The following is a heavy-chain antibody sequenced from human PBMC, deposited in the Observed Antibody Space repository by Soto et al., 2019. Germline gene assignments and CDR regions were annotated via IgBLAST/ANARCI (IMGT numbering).Heavy chain of an antibody. D-gene: IGHD2-21*02. V-gene: IGHV3-30-3*01. CDR1: GFTFSTYA. CDR3: ARAFPVVGTTSIDY. Sequence: QVQLVESGGGVVQPGRSLRLSCAASGFTFSTYAMHWVRQAPGKGLELVAVISYDGSNKYYADSVKGRFTISRDNSKNTLYLQMNSLTTEDTTIYYCARAFPVVGTTSIDYWGQGTLIIVSS. CDR2: ISYDGSNK. J-gene: IGHJ4*02.